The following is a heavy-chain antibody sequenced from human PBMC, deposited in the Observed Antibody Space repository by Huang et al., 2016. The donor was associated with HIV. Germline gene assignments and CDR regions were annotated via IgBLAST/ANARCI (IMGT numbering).Heavy chain of an antibody. V-gene: IGHV4-30-4*08. Sequence: QVQLQESGPGLVKPSQTLSLTCTVSGDSIRCGGYYWTWIGQSPAKGLEGIGYIYDSGSSDYHPSLKSRVSISIDAFKNRVSLKLKSVTVADTAVYYCARAPATHSVFFYWGQGTLVTVSA. CDR1: GDSIRCGGYY. CDR3: ARAPATHSVFFY. D-gene: IGHD3-3*01. CDR2: IYDSGSS. J-gene: IGHJ4*02.